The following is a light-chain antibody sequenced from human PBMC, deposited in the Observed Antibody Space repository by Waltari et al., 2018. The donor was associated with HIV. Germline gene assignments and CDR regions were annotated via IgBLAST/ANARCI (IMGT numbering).Light chain of an antibody. Sequence: DIRLTQSPSTLSASAGDRVAITCRAGQNVGAFLAWYQQKPGKPPTLLIFQASILEGGVPSRFSGSVSGSDFTLTINGLQSDDFATYYCHQYASFSGTFGQGTKVEL. V-gene: IGKV1-5*03. J-gene: IGKJ2*01. CDR2: QAS. CDR3: HQYASFSGT. CDR1: QNVGAF.